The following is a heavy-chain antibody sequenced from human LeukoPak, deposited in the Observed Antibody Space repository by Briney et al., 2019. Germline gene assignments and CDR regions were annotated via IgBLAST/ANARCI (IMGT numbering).Heavy chain of an antibody. CDR1: GGSISSGGYY. J-gene: IGHJ4*02. V-gene: IGHV4-61*02. CDR2: IYTSGST. Sequence: SQTLSLTCTVSGGSISSGGYYWSWIRQPAGKGLEWIGRIYTSGSTNYNPSLKSRVTISVDTSKNQFSLKLSSVTAADTAVYYCASIPPDIVVDTDYWGQRTLVTVSS. CDR3: ASIPPDIVVDTDY. D-gene: IGHD2-2*01.